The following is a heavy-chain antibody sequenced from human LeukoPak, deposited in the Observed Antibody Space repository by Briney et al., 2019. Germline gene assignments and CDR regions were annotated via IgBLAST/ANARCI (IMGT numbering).Heavy chain of an antibody. Sequence: GGSLRLSCAASGFTFSSYAMSWVRQAPGKGLEWVSAISGSGGSTYYADSVKGRCTISRDNSKNTLYLQLNSLRAEDTAVYYCAKDLEPSGWEYSYYYYGMDVWGQGPTVTVSS. V-gene: IGHV3-23*01. J-gene: IGHJ6*02. CDR1: GFTFSSYA. CDR3: AKDLEPSGWEYSYYYYGMDV. D-gene: IGHD1-26*01. CDR2: ISGSGGST.